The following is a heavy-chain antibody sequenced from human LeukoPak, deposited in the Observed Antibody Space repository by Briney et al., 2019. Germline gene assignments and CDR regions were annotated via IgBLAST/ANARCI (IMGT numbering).Heavy chain of an antibody. CDR3: AKSIIDY. Sequence: GGSLRLSCAASGFTFGSSWMIWVRQAPGEGLEWVANINHRGSDQRYVDSVKGRFTISRDNTKNSLYLRMNGLRAEDTAVYYCAKSIIDYWGQGTLVTVSS. J-gene: IGHJ4*02. CDR2: INHRGSDQ. D-gene: IGHD2-21*01. CDR1: GFTFGSSW. V-gene: IGHV3-7*03.